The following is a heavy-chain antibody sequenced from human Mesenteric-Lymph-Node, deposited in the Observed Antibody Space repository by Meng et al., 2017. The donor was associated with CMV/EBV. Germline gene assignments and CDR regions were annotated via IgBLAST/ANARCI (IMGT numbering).Heavy chain of an antibody. J-gene: IGHJ5*02. CDR1: GFTFSTYW. CDR2: INHDGSEK. D-gene: IGHD6-19*01. CDR3: ARGGAVTWFDP. V-gene: IGHV3-7*03. Sequence: GGSLRLSCAASGFTFSTYWMSWVRQAPGKGLEWVANINHDGSEKYYVDSVRGRFTISRDNAKNSLYLQMNSLRAEDTAVYYCARGGAVTWFDPWGQGTLVTVSS.